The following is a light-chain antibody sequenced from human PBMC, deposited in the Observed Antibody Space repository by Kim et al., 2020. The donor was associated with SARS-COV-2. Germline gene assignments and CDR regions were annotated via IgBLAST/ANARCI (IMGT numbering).Light chain of an antibody. CDR2: GTS. Sequence: LSPNDSPTLSCMASQCVGSKYLACCQQTPRQAPRLLIYGTSSMATRIPYMFGGSGSATVFPLTISRLEPEEFTVYYCQQSGSSPTFGGGAKVDIK. J-gene: IGKJ4*01. CDR3: QQSGSSPT. CDR1: QCVGSKY. V-gene: IGKV3-20*01.